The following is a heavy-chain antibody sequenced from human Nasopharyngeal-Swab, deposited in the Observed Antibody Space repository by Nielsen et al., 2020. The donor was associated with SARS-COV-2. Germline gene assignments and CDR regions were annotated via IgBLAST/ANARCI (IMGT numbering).Heavy chain of an antibody. J-gene: IGHJ4*02. CDR1: GFTFSNYW. Sequence: GESLKISCVTSGFTFSNYWMSWLRQAPGKGLEWVSVIYSGGSTYYADSVKGRFTISRDNSKNTLYLQMNSLRAEDTAVYYCARESAAGWYWGQGTLVTVSS. CDR2: IYSGGST. CDR3: ARESAAGWY. D-gene: IGHD6-25*01. V-gene: IGHV3-53*01.